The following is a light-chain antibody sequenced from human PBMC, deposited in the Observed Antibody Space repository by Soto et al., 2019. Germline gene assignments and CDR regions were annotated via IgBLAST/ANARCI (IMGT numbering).Light chain of an antibody. V-gene: IGLV2-14*01. CDR2: EVI. CDR3: SSSTTGSGTLCV. J-gene: IGLJ1*01. Sequence: QSALTQPASVSGSHGQSITISCTGTSSDIGASDYVSWYQQYSDEAPKLMIFEVINRPSGVPFRFSGSKSGNTASLTISGLHEEVEAYYYCSSSTTGSGTLCVFGDGTKVTFL. CDR1: SSDIGASDY.